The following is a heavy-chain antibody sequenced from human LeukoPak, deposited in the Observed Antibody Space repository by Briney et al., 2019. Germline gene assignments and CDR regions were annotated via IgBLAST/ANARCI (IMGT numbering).Heavy chain of an antibody. Sequence: PGGSLRLSCAASGFTFSSYWMTWVRQAPGKGLEWVANIKQDGSEKYYVDSVKGRFTISRDNAKNSLYLQLNSLRPEDTALYYCARDGYCSSTGCSAYFFDSWGQGTLVTVSS. D-gene: IGHD2-2*03. CDR1: GFTFSSYW. CDR3: ARDGYCSSTGCSAYFFDS. J-gene: IGHJ4*02. V-gene: IGHV3-7*01. CDR2: IKQDGSEK.